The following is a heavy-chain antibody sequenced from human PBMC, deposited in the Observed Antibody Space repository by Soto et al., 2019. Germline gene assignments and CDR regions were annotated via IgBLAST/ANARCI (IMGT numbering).Heavy chain of an antibody. V-gene: IGHV4-34*01. CDR1: GGSFSGYY. CDR2: INHSGST. J-gene: IGHJ4*02. CDR3: ARGGYYYGSGSAPFDY. D-gene: IGHD3-10*01. Sequence: SETLSLTCAVYGGSFSGYYWSWIRQPPGKGPEWIGEINHSGSTNYNPSLRSRVTISVDTSKNQFSLKLSSVTAADTAVYYCARGGYYYGSGSAPFDYWGQGTLVTVSS.